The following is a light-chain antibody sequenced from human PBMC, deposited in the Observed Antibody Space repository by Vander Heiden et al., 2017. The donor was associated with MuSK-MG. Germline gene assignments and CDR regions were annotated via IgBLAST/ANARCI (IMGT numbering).Light chain of an antibody. Sequence: EVVLTQSPRTLSSSPGETATLSCRASQHVGDCLAWYKQKPGQAPRLLISGASKRAPDIPGRFSRSGSGTDFTLTMRNLESEDFALYFCQQGDSRRLIFGGAT. CDR1: QHVGDC. CDR3: QQGDSRRLI. J-gene: IGKJ4*01. CDR2: GAS. V-gene: IGKV3-11*01.